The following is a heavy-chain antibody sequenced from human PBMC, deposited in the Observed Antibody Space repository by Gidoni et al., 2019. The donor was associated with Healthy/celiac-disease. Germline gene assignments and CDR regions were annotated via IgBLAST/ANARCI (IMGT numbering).Heavy chain of an antibody. CDR1: GLTFSSYG. Sequence: QVQLVESGGGVVQPGRSLRLSCAASGLTFSSYGMHWVRQAPGKGLEWVAVIWYDGSNKYYADSVKGRFTISRDNSKNTLYLQMNSLRAEDTAVYYCARGRPVGYYYYGMDVWGQGTTVTVSS. CDR3: ARGRPVGYYYYGMDV. V-gene: IGHV3-33*08. D-gene: IGHD1-26*01. CDR2: IWYDGSNK. J-gene: IGHJ6*02.